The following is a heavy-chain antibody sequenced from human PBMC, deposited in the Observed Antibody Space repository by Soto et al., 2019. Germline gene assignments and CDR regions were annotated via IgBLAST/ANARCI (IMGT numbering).Heavy chain of an antibody. V-gene: IGHV1-69*01. J-gene: IGHJ4*02. CDR2: IIPIFGTA. CDR3: ATNYYDSSGYYSY. CDR1: GGTFRSYA. Sequence: QVQLVQSGAEVKTPGSSVKVSCKASGGTFRSYAISWVRQAPGQGLEWMGGIIPIFGTANYAQKFQGRVTITADESTSTAYMELSSLRSEDTAVYYCATNYYDSSGYYSYWGQGTLVTVSS. D-gene: IGHD3-22*01.